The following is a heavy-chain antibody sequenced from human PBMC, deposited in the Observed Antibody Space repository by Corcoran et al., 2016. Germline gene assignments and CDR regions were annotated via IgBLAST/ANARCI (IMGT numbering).Heavy chain of an antibody. CDR2: INPSGGST. CDR3: ARGGSSGYYSARTFDY. D-gene: IGHD3-22*01. Sequence: QVQLVQSGAEVKKPGASVKASCKASGYTFTSYYMHWVRQAPGQGLEWMGIINPSGGSTSYAQKFQGRVTMTRDTSTSTVYMELSSLRSEDTAVYYCARGGSSGYYSARTFDYWGQGTLVTVSS. CDR1: GYTFTSYY. J-gene: IGHJ4*02. V-gene: IGHV1-46*01.